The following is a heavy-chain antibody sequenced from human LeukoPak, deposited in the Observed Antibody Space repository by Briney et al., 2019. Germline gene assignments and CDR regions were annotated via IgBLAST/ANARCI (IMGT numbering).Heavy chain of an antibody. CDR1: GGSFRGYY. Sequence: KSAETLSLTCAVYGGSFRGYYWSWIRQPPGKGLEWIGEINHSGSTNYNPSLKSRVTISVDTSKNQFSLKLSSVTAADTAVYYCARGPTSYFDLWGRGTLVTVSS. V-gene: IGHV4-34*01. CDR3: ARGPTSYFDL. CDR2: INHSGST. J-gene: IGHJ2*01.